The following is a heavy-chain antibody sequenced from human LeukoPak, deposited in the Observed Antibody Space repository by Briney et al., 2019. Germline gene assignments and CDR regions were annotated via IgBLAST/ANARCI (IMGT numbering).Heavy chain of an antibody. V-gene: IGHV3-30*04. J-gene: IGHJ1*01. CDR2: ISYDGSNK. D-gene: IGHD6-19*01. Sequence: GRSLRLSCAASGFTFSSYAMHWVRQAPGKGLEWVAVISYDGSNKYYADSVKGRFTISRDNSKSTLYLQMNSLRAEDTAVYYCARDRRQWLVLLYFQHWGQGTLVTVSS. CDR1: GFTFSSYA. CDR3: ARDRRQWLVLLYFQH.